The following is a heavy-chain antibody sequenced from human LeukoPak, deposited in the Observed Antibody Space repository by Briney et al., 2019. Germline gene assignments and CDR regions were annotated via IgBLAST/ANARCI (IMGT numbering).Heavy chain of an antibody. Sequence: GGSLRLSCAAPGFTFDDYGMSWVRQAPGKGLEWVSSISSGSSYIHYADSVKGRFTISRDNAKNSLYLQMNSLRAEDTAVYYCAELGITMIGGVWGKGTTVTISS. J-gene: IGHJ6*04. CDR1: GFTFDDYG. D-gene: IGHD3-10*02. CDR3: AELGITMIGGV. CDR2: ISSGSSYI. V-gene: IGHV3-21*01.